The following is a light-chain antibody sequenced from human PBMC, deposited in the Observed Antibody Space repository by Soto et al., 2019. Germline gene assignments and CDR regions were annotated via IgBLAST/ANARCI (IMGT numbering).Light chain of an antibody. V-gene: IGLV4-69*01. CDR2: LNSDGSH. CDR3: QTWGTGIHYV. J-gene: IGLJ1*01. CDR1: SGHSSYA. Sequence: QPVVTQSPSASASLGASVKLTCTLSSGHSSYAIAWHQQQPEKGPRYLMKLNSDGSHSKGDGIPDRFSGSSSGAERYLTISSLQSEDEADYYCQTWGTGIHYVFGTGTKLTVL.